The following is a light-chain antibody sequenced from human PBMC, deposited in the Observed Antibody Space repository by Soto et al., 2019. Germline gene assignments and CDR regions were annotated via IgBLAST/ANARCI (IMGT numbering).Light chain of an antibody. J-gene: IGLJ2*01. CDR2: GDT. CDR3: QSYDTRLRRV. Sequence: QSVLTQPPSVSGAPGQRVTISCTGSSSNFGANFDVQWYQQFPGTAPKLLIYGDTIRPSGVPDRFSGSTSGTSASLAITGLQAEDEADYYCQSYDTRLRRVFGGGTKLTVL. CDR1: SSNFGANFD. V-gene: IGLV1-40*01.